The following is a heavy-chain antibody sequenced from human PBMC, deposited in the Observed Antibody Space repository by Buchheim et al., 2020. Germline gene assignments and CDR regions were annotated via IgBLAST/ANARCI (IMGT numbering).Heavy chain of an antibody. V-gene: IGHV3-30-3*01. J-gene: IGHJ4*02. CDR3: ARAPEMYSSGWCSDY. D-gene: IGHD6-19*01. CDR1: GFIFSSYA. CDR2: ISYDGSNK. Sequence: QVQLVESGGGVVQPGRSLRLSCAASGFIFSSYAMHWVRQAPGKGLEWVAVISYDGSNKYYADSVQGRFTISRDNSKNTSYLEMNSLRTEDTAVYYCARAPEMYSSGWCSDYWGQGTL.